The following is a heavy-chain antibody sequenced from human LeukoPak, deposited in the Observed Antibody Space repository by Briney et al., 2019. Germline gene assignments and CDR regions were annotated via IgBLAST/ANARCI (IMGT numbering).Heavy chain of an antibody. CDR2: IIPILGIA. V-gene: IGHV1-69*02. CDR3: ARIREAVTGRFSYHYMDV. J-gene: IGHJ6*03. Sequence: SVKVSCKASGGTFSSYTISWVRQAPGQGLEWMGRIIPILGIANYAQKFQGRVTITADKSTSTAYMELSSLRSEDTAVYYCARIREAVTGRFSYHYMDVWGKGTTVTVSS. CDR1: GGTFSSYT. D-gene: IGHD6-19*01.